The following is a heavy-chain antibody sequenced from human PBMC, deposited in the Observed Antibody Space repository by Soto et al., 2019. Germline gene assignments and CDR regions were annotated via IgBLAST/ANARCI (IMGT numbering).Heavy chain of an antibody. Sequence: GGSLRLSCAASGFTFSSYEMNWVRQAPGKGLEWVSYISSSGSTIYYADSVKGRFTISRDNAKNSLYLQMNSLRAEDTAVYYCARDPHCSSTSCFHYYYGMDVWGQGTTVTVSS. CDR2: ISSSGSTI. J-gene: IGHJ6*02. V-gene: IGHV3-48*03. CDR3: ARDPHCSSTSCFHYYYGMDV. D-gene: IGHD2-2*01. CDR1: GFTFSSYE.